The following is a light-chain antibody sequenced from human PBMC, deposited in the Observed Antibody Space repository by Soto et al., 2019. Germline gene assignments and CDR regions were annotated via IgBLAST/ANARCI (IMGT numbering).Light chain of an antibody. CDR3: QQSSNSPPWT. Sequence: EIVLTQSPATVSVSPGESATLSCRASQSVRNYLAWYQQKPGQAPRLLIFDASNRATGIPSRFSGSGSGTYFTLTSSSLEPEDFSVYYCQQSSNSPPWTFGPGTRVDL. CDR2: DAS. J-gene: IGKJ3*01. V-gene: IGKV3-11*01. CDR1: QSVRNY.